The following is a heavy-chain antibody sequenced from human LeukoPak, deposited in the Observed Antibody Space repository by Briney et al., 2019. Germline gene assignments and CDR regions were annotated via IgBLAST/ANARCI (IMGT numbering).Heavy chain of an antibody. D-gene: IGHD5-12*01. J-gene: IGHJ4*02. CDR3: ARDMGRSSGYDYDY. V-gene: IGHV1-2*02. CDR1: GYTFTDYC. Sequence: GASVKLSCKTSGYTFTDYCLHWVRQAPGQGLEWVGLIHPNSGATHYAQKFQGRLTMTRDTSISTVYMELTRLRSDDTAVYYCARDMGRSSGYDYDYWGQGTLVTASS. CDR2: IHPNSGAT.